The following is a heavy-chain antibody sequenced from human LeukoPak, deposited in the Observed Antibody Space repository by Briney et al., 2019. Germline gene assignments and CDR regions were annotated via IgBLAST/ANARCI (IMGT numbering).Heavy chain of an antibody. CDR1: GFTFSSYE. CDR2: ISSSGSTI. J-gene: IGHJ1*01. V-gene: IGHV3-48*03. D-gene: IGHD6-13*01. Sequence: GGSLRLSCAASGFTFSSYEMNWVRQAPGKGLEWVSYISSSGSTIYYADSVKGRFTISRDNAKNSLYLQMNSLRAEDTAVYYCARPLAAAGTIPRVPLQHRGQGTLVTVSS. CDR3: ARPLAAAGTIPRVPLQH.